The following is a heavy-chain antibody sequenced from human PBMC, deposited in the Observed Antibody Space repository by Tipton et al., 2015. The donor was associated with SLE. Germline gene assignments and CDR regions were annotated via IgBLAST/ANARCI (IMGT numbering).Heavy chain of an antibody. D-gene: IGHD3-10*01. Sequence: GLVKPSETLSLTCTVSGDSISGSTFHWGWIRQPPGKSLQWIGSIYYTGTTYYNPAIKSRVTISVNTSKNQFSLKLNSVTAADTAVYYCARQNDCGSGSCPMGFWGQGTLVTVSS. CDR1: GDSISGSTFH. CDR3: ARQNDCGSGSCPMGF. V-gene: IGHV4-39*01. CDR2: IYYTGTT. J-gene: IGHJ4*02.